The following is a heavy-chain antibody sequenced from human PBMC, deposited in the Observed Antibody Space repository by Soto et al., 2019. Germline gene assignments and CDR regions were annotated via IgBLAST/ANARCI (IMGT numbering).Heavy chain of an antibody. V-gene: IGHV4-59*01. CDR2: IYYSGST. Sequence: SETLSLTCTVSGGSISSYYWSWIRQPPGKGLEWIGYIYYSGSTNYNPSLKGRVTISVDTSKNQFSLKLSSVTAADTAVYYCARDRYKGYDFWSGLRTSHYYGMDVWGQGTTVTVSS. CDR1: GGSISSYY. J-gene: IGHJ6*02. D-gene: IGHD3-3*01. CDR3: ARDRYKGYDFWSGLRTSHYYGMDV.